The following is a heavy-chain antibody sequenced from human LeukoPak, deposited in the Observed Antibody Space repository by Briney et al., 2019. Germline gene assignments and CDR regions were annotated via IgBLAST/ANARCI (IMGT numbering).Heavy chain of an antibody. CDR3: ARDCSGRSCY. J-gene: IGHJ4*02. CDR2: INPSGDST. CDR1: GYTFTSYY. D-gene: IGHD2-15*01. Sequence: ASVKVSCKASGYTFTSYYIHWVRQAPGQGLEWMGIINPSGDSTNYAQKFRGRVTMTRDTSTSTVYMELSSLRSEDTAVYYCARDCSGRSCYWGQGTLVTVSS. V-gene: IGHV1-46*01.